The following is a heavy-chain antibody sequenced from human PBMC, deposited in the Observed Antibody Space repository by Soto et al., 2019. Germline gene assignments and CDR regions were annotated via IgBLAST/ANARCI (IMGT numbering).Heavy chain of an antibody. J-gene: IGHJ6*02. D-gene: IGHD2-2*01. CDR1: GGTFSSYA. Sequence: QVQLVQSGAEVKKPGSSVKVSCKASGGTFSSYAISWVRQAPGQGLEWMGGIIPIFDTANYAQKFQGRVTITADESTSTAYMKLKSMRSEDTAVYYGARHDCSSSTCYYYYYYGMDVWGQGTTVTVSS. V-gene: IGHV1-69*12. CDR2: IIPIFDTA. CDR3: ARHDCSSSTCYYYYYYGMDV.